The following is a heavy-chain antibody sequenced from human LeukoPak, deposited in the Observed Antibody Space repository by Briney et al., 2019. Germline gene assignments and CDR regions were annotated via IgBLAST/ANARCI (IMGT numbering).Heavy chain of an antibody. CDR1: GPTVTDYY. Sequence: GGSLRLSCAASGPTVTDYYMHWIRQAPGKGLEWVSFIGGSASNIYYADSVKGRFTISRGNAKNSLYLQMNSLRAEDTAVYYCAKEWSAFDIWGQGTMVTVSS. CDR3: AKEWSAFDI. J-gene: IGHJ3*02. CDR2: IGGSASNI. D-gene: IGHD2-15*01. V-gene: IGHV3-11*04.